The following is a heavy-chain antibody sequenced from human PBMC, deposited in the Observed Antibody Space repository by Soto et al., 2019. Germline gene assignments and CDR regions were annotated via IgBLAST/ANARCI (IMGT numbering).Heavy chain of an antibody. CDR1: GFTFSDYY. V-gene: IGHV3-11*01. D-gene: IGHD5-12*01. CDR3: AKPFTRRGYSGYLYGDYVDY. Sequence: GGSLRLSCAASGFTFSDYYMSWIRQAPGKGLEWVSYISSSGSTIYYADSVKDRFTISRDNAKNSLYLQMNSLRAEDTAVYYCAKPFTRRGYSGYLYGDYVDYWGQGTLVTVSS. CDR2: ISSSGSTI. J-gene: IGHJ4*02.